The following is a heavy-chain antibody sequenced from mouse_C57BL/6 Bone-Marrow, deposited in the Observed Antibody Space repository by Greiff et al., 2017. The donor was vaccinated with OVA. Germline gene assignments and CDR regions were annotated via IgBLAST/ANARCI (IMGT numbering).Heavy chain of an antibody. CDR2: IYPGGGYT. D-gene: IGHD1-1*02. J-gene: IGHJ1*03. Sequence: VKVVESGAELVRPGTSVKMSCKASGYTFTNYWIGWAKQRPGHGLEWIGDIYPGGGYTNYNEKFKGKATLTADKSSSTAYMQFSSLTSEDSAIYYCARIGGSYWYFDVWGTGTTVTVSS. V-gene: IGHV1-63*01. CDR1: GYTFTNYW. CDR3: ARIGGSYWYFDV.